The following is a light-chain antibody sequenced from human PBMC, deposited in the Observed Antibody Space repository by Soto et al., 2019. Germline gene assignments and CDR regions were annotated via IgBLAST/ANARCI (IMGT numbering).Light chain of an antibody. Sequence: EIVLTQSPGTLSLSPGERATLSCRASQSISNNYLAWYQKKLGQAPSLLIYGASIRATGIPDRFSGSGSGTDFTLTITRLEPEDFAVYYCQQSGTFGQGTKVEIK. CDR2: GAS. CDR1: QSISNNY. V-gene: IGKV3-20*01. CDR3: QQSGT. J-gene: IGKJ1*01.